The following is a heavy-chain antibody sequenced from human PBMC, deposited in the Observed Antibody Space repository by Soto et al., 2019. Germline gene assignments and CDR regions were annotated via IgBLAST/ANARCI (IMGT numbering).Heavy chain of an antibody. CDR3: ARRLFGSGWTLDS. CDR1: GASITTYY. V-gene: IGHV4-59*01. J-gene: IGHJ4*02. Sequence: PSETLSLTGDVSGASITTYYWSWIRQAPGKGLEWIGNVYHTGSTDYNSSLKSRVTISVDTSENQFSLNMNSVTAADTAVYYCARRLFGSGWTLDSWGQGALVTVSS. CDR2: VYHTGST. D-gene: IGHD6-19*01.